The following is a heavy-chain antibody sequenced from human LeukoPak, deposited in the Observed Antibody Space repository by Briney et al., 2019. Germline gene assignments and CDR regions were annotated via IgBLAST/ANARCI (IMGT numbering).Heavy chain of an antibody. CDR3: ARGKYDSSGYPLLGFDY. CDR2: ISGSGDST. Sequence: GGTLRLSCAASGFTFSSFGMNWVRQAPGKGLEWVSAISGSGDSTYSADSVKGRFTISRDNAKKSLYLQMNSLRAEDTAVYYCARGKYDSSGYPLLGFDYWGQGTLVTVSS. V-gene: IGHV3-23*01. CDR1: GFTFSSFG. D-gene: IGHD3-22*01. J-gene: IGHJ4*02.